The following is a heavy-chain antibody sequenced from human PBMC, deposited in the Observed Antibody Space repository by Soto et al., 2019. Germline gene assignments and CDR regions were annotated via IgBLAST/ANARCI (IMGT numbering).Heavy chain of an antibody. CDR1: GFTFSANA. CDR3: AKGVGAHNSYYGMDV. D-gene: IGHD1-26*01. V-gene: IGHV3-30*04. J-gene: IGHJ6*02. CDR2: ISFDGSNK. Sequence: GESLRLSCAASGFTFSANAMHWVRQAPGKGLEWVAVISFDGSNKSYLDSVKGRFTISRDNSKNTLFLQMNSLRAEDSALYYCAKGVGAHNSYYGMDVWGQGTTVTVSS.